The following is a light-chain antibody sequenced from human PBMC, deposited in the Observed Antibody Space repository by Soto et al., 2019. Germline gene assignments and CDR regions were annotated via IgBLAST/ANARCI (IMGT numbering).Light chain of an antibody. CDR1: SSDVGGYNY. Sequence: QSALTQPASVSGSPGQSITISCTGTSSDVGGYNYVFWYQQHPGKAPKLMIYEVSHRPSGVSNRFSGSKSGNTASLTISGLQAEDEADYYCSSYTSSSTYVFGTGTKVTVL. V-gene: IGLV2-14*01. CDR2: EVS. J-gene: IGLJ1*01. CDR3: SSYTSSSTYV.